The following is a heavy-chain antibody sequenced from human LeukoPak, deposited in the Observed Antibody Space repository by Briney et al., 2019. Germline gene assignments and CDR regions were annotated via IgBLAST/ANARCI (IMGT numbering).Heavy chain of an antibody. D-gene: IGHD1-26*01. CDR2: ISSSSSTI. Sequence: GSLRLSCAASGFTFSSYSMNWVHQAPGKGLEWVSYISSSSSTIYYADSVKGRFTISRDNAKNSLYLQMNSLRAGDTAVYYCARDGVGAFDYWGQGTLVIVSS. CDR1: GFTFSSYS. CDR3: ARDGVGAFDY. V-gene: IGHV3-48*01. J-gene: IGHJ4*02.